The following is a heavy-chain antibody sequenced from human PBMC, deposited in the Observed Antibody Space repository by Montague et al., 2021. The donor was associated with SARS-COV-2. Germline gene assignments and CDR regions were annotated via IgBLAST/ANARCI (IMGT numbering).Heavy chain of an antibody. Sequence: TLSLTCTVSGVSISSGDYSWNWIRQSPGKGLEWIGFIYESGSTLYNPSLKSRITISVDRSKNQFSLRLNSVTAVDTAVYYCARKIIANAFDVWGHGTTVTVSS. CDR2: IYESGST. D-gene: IGHD2/OR15-2a*01. CDR3: ARKIIANAFDV. J-gene: IGHJ3*01. V-gene: IGHV4-30-2*06. CDR1: GVSISSGDYS.